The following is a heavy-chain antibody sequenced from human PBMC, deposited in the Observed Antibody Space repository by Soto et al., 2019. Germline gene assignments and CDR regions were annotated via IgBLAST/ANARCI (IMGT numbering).Heavy chain of an antibody. Sequence: GGSLILSCAASGFTFSSYSMNWVRQAPGKGLEWVSSISSSSSYIYYADSVKGRFTISRDNAKNSLYLQMNSLRAEDTAVYYCARGDTAMPYNWFDPWGQGTLVTSPQ. CDR1: GFTFSSYS. J-gene: IGHJ5*02. D-gene: IGHD5-18*01. CDR3: ARGDTAMPYNWFDP. V-gene: IGHV3-21*01. CDR2: ISSSSSYI.